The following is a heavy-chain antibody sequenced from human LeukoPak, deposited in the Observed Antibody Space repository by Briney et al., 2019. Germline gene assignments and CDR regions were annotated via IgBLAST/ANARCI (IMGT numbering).Heavy chain of an antibody. V-gene: IGHV3-33*01. CDR2: IWYDGSNK. CDR1: GFTFSSYG. D-gene: IGHD2-2*01. Sequence: PGGSLRLSCAASGFTFSSYGVHWVRQAPGKGLEWVAVIWYDGSNKYYADSVKGRFTISRDNSKNTLYLQMNSLRAEDTAVYYCARAGGVVPAAMISAFDIWGQGTMVTVSS. J-gene: IGHJ3*02. CDR3: ARAGGVVPAAMISAFDI.